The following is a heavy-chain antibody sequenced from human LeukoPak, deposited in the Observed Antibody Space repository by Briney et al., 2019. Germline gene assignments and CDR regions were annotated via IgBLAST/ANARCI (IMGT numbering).Heavy chain of an antibody. CDR1: GYTFTGNY. CDR2: ISPNSDDT. J-gene: IGHJ4*02. V-gene: IGHV1-2*02. D-gene: IGHD3-10*02. Sequence: GASVKVSCKTSGYTFTGNYMHWVRQAPGQGLEWMGWISPNSDDTDSAQKFQGRVTLTRDTSIRTAYMELSRLSADDTAVYYCARTLTISVFGELYIYDYWGQGTLVTVSS. CDR3: ARTLTISVFGELYIYDY.